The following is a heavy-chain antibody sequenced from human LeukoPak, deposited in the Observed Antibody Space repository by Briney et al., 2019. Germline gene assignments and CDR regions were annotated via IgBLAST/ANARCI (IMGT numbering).Heavy chain of an antibody. V-gene: IGHV3-9*01. J-gene: IGHJ6*03. CDR1: GFTIANYA. Sequence: PGRSLRLSCAASGFTIANYAMHWVRQIPGKGLEWVSGISRDSGGIAYADSVKGRFTISRDNAKRSLYLQMNSLRPEDTAFYYCAKDVNTWVRGVTNYMDVWGKGTTVTVSS. CDR3: AKDVNTWVRGVTNYMDV. D-gene: IGHD3-10*01. CDR2: ISRDSGGI.